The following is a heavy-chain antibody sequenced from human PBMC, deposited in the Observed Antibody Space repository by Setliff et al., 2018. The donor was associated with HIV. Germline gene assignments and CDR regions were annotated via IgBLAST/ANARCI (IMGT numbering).Heavy chain of an antibody. CDR1: GYSIGSGYY. Sequence: PSETLSLTCTVSGYSIGSGYYWGWSRQTPERGLEWIGSIIYHGTTYINPSLKSRVIISLDTSKNHLSLKLRSVTAADTAVYYCARWGDYYFDYWGQGTLVTVSS. J-gene: IGHJ4*02. D-gene: IGHD2-21*02. CDR2: IIYHGTT. V-gene: IGHV4-38-2*02. CDR3: ARWGDYYFDY.